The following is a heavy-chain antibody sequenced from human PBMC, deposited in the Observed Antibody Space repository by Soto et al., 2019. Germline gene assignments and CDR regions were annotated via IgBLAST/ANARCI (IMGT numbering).Heavy chain of an antibody. V-gene: IGHV4-4*07. CDR1: GGSISSYY. J-gene: IGHJ5*02. CDR2: IYTSGST. CDR3: ARGPDHRYCSSTSCHYPGGNWFDP. Sequence: PSETLSLTCTVSGGSISSYYWSWLRQPAGKGLEWIGRIYTSGSTNYNPSLKSRVTMSVDTSKNQFSLKLSSVTAADTAVYYCARGPDHRYCSSTSCHYPGGNWFDPWGQGTLVTVSS. D-gene: IGHD2-2*01.